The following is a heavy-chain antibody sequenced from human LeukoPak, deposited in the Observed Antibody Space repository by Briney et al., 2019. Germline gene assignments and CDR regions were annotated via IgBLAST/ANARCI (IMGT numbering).Heavy chain of an antibody. J-gene: IGHJ6*02. CDR2: IYISGST. CDR3: AREIAVNGYYYYGMDV. Sequence: PSETLSLTCTVSGGSISSYYWSWIRQPAGKGLEWIGRIYISGSTNYNPSLKSRVTMSVDTSKNQFSLKLSSVTAADTAVYYCAREIAVNGYYYYGMDVWGQGTTVTVSS. CDR1: GGSISSYY. D-gene: IGHD2-21*01. V-gene: IGHV4-4*07.